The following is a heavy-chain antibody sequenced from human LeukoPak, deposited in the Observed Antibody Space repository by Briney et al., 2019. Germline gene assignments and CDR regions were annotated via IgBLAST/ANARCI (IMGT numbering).Heavy chain of an antibody. Sequence: ASVKVSCKASGGTFSSYAISWVRQAPGQGLEWMGGIIPISGTANYAQKFQGRVTITTDESTSTAYMELSSLRSEDTAVYYCARGITIFNWFDPWGQGTLVTVSS. D-gene: IGHD3-9*01. CDR1: GGTFSSYA. J-gene: IGHJ5*02. CDR2: IIPISGTA. V-gene: IGHV1-69*05. CDR3: ARGITIFNWFDP.